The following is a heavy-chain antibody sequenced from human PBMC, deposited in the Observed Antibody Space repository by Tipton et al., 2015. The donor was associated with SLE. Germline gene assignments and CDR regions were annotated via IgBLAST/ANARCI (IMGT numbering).Heavy chain of an antibody. CDR2: IYYSGST. Sequence: TLSLTCTVSGGSISSHYWSWIRKPPGKGLEWIGYIYYSGSTNYNPSLKSRVTISVDTSKNQFSLKLSSVTAADTAVYYCARGGIAAAGWDPWGQGTLVTVSS. CDR3: ARGGIAAAGWDP. V-gene: IGHV4-59*11. D-gene: IGHD6-13*01. J-gene: IGHJ5*02. CDR1: GGSISSHY.